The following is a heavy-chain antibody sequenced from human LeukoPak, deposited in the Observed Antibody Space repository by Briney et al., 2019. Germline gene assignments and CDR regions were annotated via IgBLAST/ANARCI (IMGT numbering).Heavy chain of an antibody. J-gene: IGHJ4*02. CDR1: GASISSSTYY. CDR2: IYYSGNT. CDR3: ARVGQLAFDY. Sequence: PSETLSLTCAVSGASISSSTYYWGWIRQPPGKGLEWIGSIYYSGNTYYNPSLKSRVTISVDTSKNQFSLRLSSVTAADTAVYYCARVGQLAFDYWGQGTLVTVSS. D-gene: IGHD6-13*01. V-gene: IGHV4-39*07.